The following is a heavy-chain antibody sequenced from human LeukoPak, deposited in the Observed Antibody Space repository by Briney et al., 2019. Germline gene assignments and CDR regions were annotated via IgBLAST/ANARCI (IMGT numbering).Heavy chain of an antibody. J-gene: IGHJ4*02. V-gene: IGHV3-7*01. CDR3: ARDSGDDYGDYGVDY. Sequence: GGSLRLSFAASGFTFSSYWMSWVRQAPGKGLEWVANIKQDGSEKYYMDSVKGRFTISRDNAKNSLYLQMNSLRAEDTAVYYCARDSGDDYGDYGVDYWGQGTLVTVSS. D-gene: IGHD4-17*01. CDR1: GFTFSSYW. CDR2: IKQDGSEK.